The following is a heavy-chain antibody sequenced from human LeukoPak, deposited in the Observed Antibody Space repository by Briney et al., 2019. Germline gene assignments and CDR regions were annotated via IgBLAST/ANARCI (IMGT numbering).Heavy chain of an antibody. CDR2: IYSGGST. V-gene: IGHV3-53*01. D-gene: IGHD6-19*01. CDR3: ASALGYSSGWLDY. CDR1: GFTVSSNY. J-gene: IGHJ4*02. Sequence: QSGGSLRLSCAASGFTVSSNYMSWVRQAPGKGLEWVSVIYSGGSTYYADSVKGRFTISRHNSKNTLYLQMSSLRAEDTAVYYCASALGYSSGWLDYWGQGTPVTVSS.